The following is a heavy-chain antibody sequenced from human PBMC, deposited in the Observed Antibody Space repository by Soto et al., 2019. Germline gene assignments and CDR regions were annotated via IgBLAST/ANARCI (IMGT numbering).Heavy chain of an antibody. Sequence: ESGGGVVQPGRSLRLSCAASGFTFSSYGMHWVRQAPGKGLEWVAVIWYDGSNKYYADSVKGRFTISRDNSKNTLYLQMNSLRAEDTAVYYCARDRPTYYDSSGPFDYWGQGTLVTVSS. J-gene: IGHJ4*02. CDR2: IWYDGSNK. V-gene: IGHV3-33*01. D-gene: IGHD3-22*01. CDR1: GFTFSSYG. CDR3: ARDRPTYYDSSGPFDY.